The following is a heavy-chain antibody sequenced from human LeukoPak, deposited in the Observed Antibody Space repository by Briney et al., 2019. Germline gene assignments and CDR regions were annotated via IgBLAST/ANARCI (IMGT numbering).Heavy chain of an antibody. J-gene: IGHJ4*02. Sequence: GASLKISCKGSGYSFTSYWIGWVRQMRGKGLEWMGIIYPGDSDTRDSPSFQGQVTISADKYISTAYLQWSSLKASDTAMYYCARTQQLYNSDYWDQGTLVTVSS. CDR1: GYSFTSYW. CDR2: IYPGDSDT. D-gene: IGHD2-8*01. V-gene: IGHV5-51*01. CDR3: ARTQQLYNSDY.